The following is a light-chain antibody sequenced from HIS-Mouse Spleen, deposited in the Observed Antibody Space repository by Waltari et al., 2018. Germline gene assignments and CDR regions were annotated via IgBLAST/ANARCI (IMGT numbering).Light chain of an antibody. CDR2: DVS. CDR1: SSDVGGYNY. J-gene: IGLJ2*01. CDR3: CSYAGSYTFVV. Sequence: QSALPQPRSVSGSPGQSVTISCTGTSSDVGGYNYVSWYQQHPGKASKLMIYDVSKRPSGVPDRFSGSKSGNTASLTISGLQAEDEADYYCCSYAGSYTFVVFGGGTKLTVL. V-gene: IGLV2-11*01.